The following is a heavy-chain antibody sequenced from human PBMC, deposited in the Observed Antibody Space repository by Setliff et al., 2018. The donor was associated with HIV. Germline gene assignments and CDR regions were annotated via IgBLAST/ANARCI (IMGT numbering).Heavy chain of an antibody. J-gene: IGHJ6*03. Sequence: GGSLRLSCAASGFPYSSYEMNWVRQAPGKGLEWVSYISSSGSTIYYADSVKGRFTISRDNTKNSLYLQMNSLRAEDTAVYYCARGSGYDKGAYHYYYMDVWGKGTTVTVSS. D-gene: IGHD5-12*01. CDR2: ISSSGSTI. CDR3: ARGSGYDKGAYHYYYMDV. CDR1: GFPYSSYE. V-gene: IGHV3-48*03.